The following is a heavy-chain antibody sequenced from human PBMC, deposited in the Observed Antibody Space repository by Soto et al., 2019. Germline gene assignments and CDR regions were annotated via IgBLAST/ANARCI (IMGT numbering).Heavy chain of an antibody. CDR1: GFTFTNYW. CDR3: ARLVAP. CDR2: IKQDGSEK. Sequence: GSRRLSCXASGFTFTNYWMNWVRQAPGKGLEWVAKIKQDGSEKYYVDSVKGRFTISRDNAKNSVYLQMNSLRVEDTALYYCARLVAPWGQGTMVTVSS. V-gene: IGHV3-7*03. D-gene: IGHD5-12*01. J-gene: IGHJ3*01.